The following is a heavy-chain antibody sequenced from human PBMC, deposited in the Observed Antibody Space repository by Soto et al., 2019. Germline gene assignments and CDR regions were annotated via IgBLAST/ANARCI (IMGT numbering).Heavy chain of an antibody. V-gene: IGHV1-69*01. D-gene: IGHD6-13*01. J-gene: IGHJ6*02. Sequence: QVQLVQSGAEVKKPGSSVRVSCKASGGTFSSYAISWVRQAPGQGLEWMGGIIPIFGTENYAQKFQGRVTITADESTSKAYMELSRLRSEDTAVYYCARDRIAGSKYYYGMDVWGQGTTVTVSS. CDR1: GGTFSSYA. CDR2: IIPIFGTE. CDR3: ARDRIAGSKYYYGMDV.